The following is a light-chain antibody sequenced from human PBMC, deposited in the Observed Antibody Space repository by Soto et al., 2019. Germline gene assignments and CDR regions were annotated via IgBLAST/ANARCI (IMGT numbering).Light chain of an antibody. J-gene: IGKJ1*01. Sequence: DIQMTQSPSTLSASVGDRVTITCRASQSISSWLAWYQQIPGKAPKLLIYKASSLQSGVPSRFSGSGSETEFTLTITGLQPDDFATYYCHQYSRFPRTFGQATKVENK. CDR1: QSISSW. CDR2: KAS. CDR3: HQYSRFPRT. V-gene: IGKV1-5*03.